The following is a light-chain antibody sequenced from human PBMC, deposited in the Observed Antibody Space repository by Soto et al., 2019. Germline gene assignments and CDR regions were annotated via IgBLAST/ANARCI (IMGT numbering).Light chain of an antibody. J-gene: IGLJ1*01. CDR3: QVWDTTAYV. CDR2: RDG. Sequence: SYELTQPLSVSVALGQTARIICGGNNIGGKDVHWYQQKPGQAPVLVLYRDGNRPSGIPERFSGSNVGNTATLTISRAQAGDEADYYCQVWDTTAYVFGTGTKLTVL. CDR1: NIGGKD. V-gene: IGLV3-9*01.